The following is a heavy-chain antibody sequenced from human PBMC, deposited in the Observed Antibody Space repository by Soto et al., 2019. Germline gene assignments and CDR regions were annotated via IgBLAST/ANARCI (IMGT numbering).Heavy chain of an antibody. CDR3: VRDSARTVVVPGARDIHDLFDP. CDR1: VFTFSDNY. D-gene: IGHD2-2*01. Sequence: GVLRLSPAASVFTFSDNYMSWIRQAPGTGLEGVSFISGSSTNTKYAGSVKGRFTISRDNAKNSLYLRMNSLRAEDTDVYYCVRDSARTVVVPGARDIHDLFDPWGQGTLVTVSS. CDR2: ISGSSTNT. J-gene: IGHJ5*02. V-gene: IGHV3-11*06.